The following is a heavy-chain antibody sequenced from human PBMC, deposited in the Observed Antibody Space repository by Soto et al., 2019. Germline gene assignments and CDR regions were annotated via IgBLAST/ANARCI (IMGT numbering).Heavy chain of an antibody. V-gene: IGHV3-23*01. CDR3: AKSDATDMWLREPIYDY. CDR1: GFTFSSYA. CDR2: ISGSGGST. J-gene: IGHJ4*02. Sequence: GGSLRLSCAASGFTFSSYAMSWVRQAPGKGLEWVSAISGSGGSTYYADSVKGRFTISRDNSKNTLYLQMNSLRAEDTAVYYCAKSDATDMWLREPIYDYWGQGTLVTVSS. D-gene: IGHD3-9*01.